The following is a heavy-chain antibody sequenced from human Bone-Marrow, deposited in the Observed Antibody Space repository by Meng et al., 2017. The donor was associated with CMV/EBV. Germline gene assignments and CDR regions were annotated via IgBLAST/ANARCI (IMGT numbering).Heavy chain of an antibody. CDR2: ISSNGGST. Sequence: GGSLRLSCAASGFTFSSYAMHWVRQAPGKGLEYVSAISSNGGSTYYADSVKGRFTISRDNSKNTLYLQMNSLRAEDTAVYYCAREIPDSSGYYYRYDYYYGMDVWGQGTTVTVSS. J-gene: IGHJ6*02. V-gene: IGHV3-64*02. CDR1: GFTFSSYA. D-gene: IGHD3-22*01. CDR3: AREIPDSSGYYYRYDYYYGMDV.